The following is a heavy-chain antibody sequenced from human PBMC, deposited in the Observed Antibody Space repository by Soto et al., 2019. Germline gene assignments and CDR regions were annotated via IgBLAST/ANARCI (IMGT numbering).Heavy chain of an antibody. J-gene: IGHJ4*02. V-gene: IGHV3-53*02. CDR1: GFTVSNNY. D-gene: IGHD2-2*02. Sequence: EVQLVETGGGMIQPGGSLRLSCAASGFTVSNNYMSWVRQAPGKGLEWVSLIYSGGSTFYADSVKGRFTISRDNSKNTLFLQMNSLRAEDTAVYFCATYTSLDYWGQGTLVTVSS. CDR2: IYSGGST. CDR3: ATYTSLDY.